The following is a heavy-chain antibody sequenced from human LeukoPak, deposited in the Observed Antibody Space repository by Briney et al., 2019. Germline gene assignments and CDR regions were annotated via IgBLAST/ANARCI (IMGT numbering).Heavy chain of an antibody. CDR3: ARRQTYYDFWSGYYKTEYFDY. V-gene: IGHV4-34*01. D-gene: IGHD3-3*01. Sequence: SETLSLTCAVYGGSFSGYYWSWIRQPPGKGLEWIGEISHSGSTNYNPSLKSRVTISADTSKNQFSLKLSSVTAADTAVYYCARRQTYYDFWSGYYKTEYFDYWGQGTLVTVSS. CDR1: GGSFSGYY. CDR2: ISHSGST. J-gene: IGHJ4*02.